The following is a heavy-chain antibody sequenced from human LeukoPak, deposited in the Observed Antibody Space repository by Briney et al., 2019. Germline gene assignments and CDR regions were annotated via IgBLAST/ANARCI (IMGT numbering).Heavy chain of an antibody. J-gene: IGHJ4*02. D-gene: IGHD3-22*01. CDR1: GGSFSGYC. V-gene: IGHV4-34*01. CDR2: INHSGST. CDR3: ARGRYCYDSSGYLLRGYFDY. Sequence: SGTLSLTCAVYGGSFSGYCWSWIRQPPGKGLEWIGEINHSGSTNYNPSLKSRVTISVDTSKNQFSLKLSSVTAADTAVYYCARGRYCYDSSGYLLRGYFDYWGQGTLVTVSS.